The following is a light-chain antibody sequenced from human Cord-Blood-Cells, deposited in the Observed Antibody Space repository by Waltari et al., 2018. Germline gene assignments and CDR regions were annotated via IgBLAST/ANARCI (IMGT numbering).Light chain of an antibody. CDR2: SNN. CDR1: SSNIGSNT. J-gene: IGLJ3*02. CDR3: AAWDDSLNGWV. Sequence: QSVLTQQPSASGTPGQRVTISCSGSSSNIGSNTVNWYQPVPGTAPKLHIYSNNQRPAGVPDRFSGSKSGTSASLAISGLQSEDEADYYCAAWDDSLNGWVFGGGTKLTVL. V-gene: IGLV1-44*01.